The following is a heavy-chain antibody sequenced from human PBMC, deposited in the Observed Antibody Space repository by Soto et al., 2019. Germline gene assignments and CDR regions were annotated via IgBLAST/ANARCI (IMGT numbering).Heavy chain of an antibody. Sequence: SVKVSCKASGGTFSSYAISWVRQAPGQGLEWMGGIIPIFGTANYAQKFQGRVTITADESTSTAYMELSSLRSEDTAVYYCAAQRWEIGAFDIWVQGTMLTVSS. CDR2: IIPIFGTA. CDR1: GGTFSSYA. D-gene: IGHD1-26*01. CDR3: AAQRWEIGAFDI. J-gene: IGHJ3*02. V-gene: IGHV1-69*13.